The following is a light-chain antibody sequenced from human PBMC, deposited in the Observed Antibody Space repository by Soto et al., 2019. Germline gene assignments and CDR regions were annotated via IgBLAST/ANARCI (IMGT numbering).Light chain of an antibody. CDR3: QQSYSTLIT. V-gene: IGKV1-39*01. CDR1: QTISTF. CDR2: RAS. J-gene: IGKJ5*01. Sequence: DIQLTQSTASQSPSVKDRISISCRASQTISTFLNWYQQKPGTAPRLLIYRASSVQSGVPPRFSGSGSGTDFTLTISSLQPEDFATYYCQQSYSTLITFGQGTRLEIK.